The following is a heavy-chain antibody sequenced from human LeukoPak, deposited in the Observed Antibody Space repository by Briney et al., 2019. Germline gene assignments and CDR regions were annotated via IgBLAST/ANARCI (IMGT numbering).Heavy chain of an antibody. CDR2: IYYSGST. D-gene: IGHD2/OR15-2a*01. J-gene: IGHJ4*02. V-gene: IGHV4-59*08. CDR3: ARHGAAHLLYYYDY. CDR1: GGSISSFY. Sequence: PSETLFLTCTVSGGSISSFYWSWIRQPPGKGLEWIGYIYYSGSTNYNPSLKSRVTISVDTSKNQFSLNLSSVTAADTAVYYCARHGAAHLLYYYDYWGQGTLVTVSS.